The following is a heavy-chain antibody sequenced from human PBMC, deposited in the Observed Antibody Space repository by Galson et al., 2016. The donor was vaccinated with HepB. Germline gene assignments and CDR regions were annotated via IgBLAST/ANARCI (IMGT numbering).Heavy chain of an antibody. Sequence: TLSLTCTVSGGSIRSGDSYWSWIRQHPGRGLEWIGYIDFAGKTYSNPSLNSRISVSADTSKNQVSLRMNSVTAADSAVYYCARDDHNIKGVLDYWGQGILVTVSS. CDR1: GGSIRSGDSY. V-gene: IGHV4-31*03. J-gene: IGHJ4*02. CDR2: IDFAGKT. CDR3: ARDDHNIKGVLDY. D-gene: IGHD2/OR15-2a*01.